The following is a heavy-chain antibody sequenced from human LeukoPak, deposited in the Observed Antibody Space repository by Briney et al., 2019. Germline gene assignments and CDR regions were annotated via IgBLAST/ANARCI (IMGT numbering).Heavy chain of an antibody. CDR3: AREYGIAVAGIYRFEYFQH. CDR2: IYSGGST. CDR1: GFTVSSNY. J-gene: IGHJ1*01. V-gene: IGHV3-66*01. Sequence: PGGSLRLSCAASGFTVSSNYMSWVRQAPGKGLEWVSVIYSGGSTYYADSVKGRFTISRDNSKNTLYLQMNSLRAEDTAVYYCAREYGIAVAGIYRFEYFQHWGQGTLVTVSS. D-gene: IGHD6-19*01.